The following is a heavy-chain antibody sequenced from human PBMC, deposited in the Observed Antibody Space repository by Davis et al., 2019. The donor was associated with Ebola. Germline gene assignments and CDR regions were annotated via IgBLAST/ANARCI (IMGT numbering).Heavy chain of an antibody. V-gene: IGHV1-46*01. CDR2: INPSGGST. CDR1: GYTFTSYY. J-gene: IGHJ6*02. CDR3: ARGRGLTMVRGAYYYYGMDV. Sequence: ASVKVSCKASGYTFTSYYMHWVRQAPGQGLEWMGIINPSGGSTSYAQKFQGRVTMTRDTSTSTVYMELSSLRSEDTAVYYCARGRGLTMVRGAYYYYGMDVWGQGTTVTVSS. D-gene: IGHD3-10*01.